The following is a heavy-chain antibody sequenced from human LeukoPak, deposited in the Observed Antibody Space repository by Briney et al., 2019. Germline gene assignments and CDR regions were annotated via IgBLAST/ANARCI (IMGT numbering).Heavy chain of an antibody. D-gene: IGHD6-13*01. CDR1: GYTFTSYD. Sequence: ASVKVSCKASGYTFTSYDINWVRQATGQGLEWMGWMNPNSGNTGYAQKFQGRVTITRNTSISTAYMELSRLRSDDTAVYYCARAGWGYSSSWDYYYYMDVWGKGTTVTVSS. CDR3: ARAGWGYSSSWDYYYYMDV. CDR2: MNPNSGNT. V-gene: IGHV1-8*03. J-gene: IGHJ6*03.